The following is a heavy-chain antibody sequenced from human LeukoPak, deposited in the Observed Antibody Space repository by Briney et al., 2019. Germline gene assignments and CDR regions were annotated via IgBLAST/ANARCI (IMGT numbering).Heavy chain of an antibody. V-gene: IGHV3-48*03. CDR1: GFTFSSYE. CDR2: ISSSGSTI. CDR3: ARATPDYYDSSGYLDY. Sequence: GGSLRLSCAASGFTFSSYEMNWVRQAPGKGLEWVSYISSSGSTIYYADSVEGRFTISRDNAKNSLYLQMNSLRAEDTAVYYCARATPDYYDSSGYLDYWGQGTLVTVSS. D-gene: IGHD3-22*01. J-gene: IGHJ4*02.